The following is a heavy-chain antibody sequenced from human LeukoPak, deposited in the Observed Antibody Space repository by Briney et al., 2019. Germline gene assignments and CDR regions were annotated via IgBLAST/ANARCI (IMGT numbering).Heavy chain of an antibody. V-gene: IGHV4-31*03. J-gene: IGHJ6*03. CDR3: ARGADYYYYMDV. CDR1: GGSISSYY. CDR2: IYYSGST. Sequence: SETLSLTCTVSGGSISSYYWSWIRQHPGKGLEWIGYIYYSGSTYYNPSLKSRVTISVDTSKNQFSLKLSSVTAADTAVYYCARGADYYYYMDVWGKGTTVTVSS. D-gene: IGHD6-19*01.